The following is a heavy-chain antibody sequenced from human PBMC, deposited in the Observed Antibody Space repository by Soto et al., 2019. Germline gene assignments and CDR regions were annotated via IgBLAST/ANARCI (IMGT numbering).Heavy chain of an antibody. Sequence: QVQLVESGGGVVQPGRSLRLSCAASGFTFSSSGMHWVRQAPGKGLEWVAVIWSDEINKHYADYVEGRFTISRENSKNTLYLQMNSLRAEDKAVYYCASYDGGGHYYYWGQGTLVIVSS. CDR2: IWSDEINK. D-gene: IGHD3-22*01. V-gene: IGHV3-33*03. CDR1: GFTFSSSG. J-gene: IGHJ4*02. CDR3: ASYDGGGHYYY.